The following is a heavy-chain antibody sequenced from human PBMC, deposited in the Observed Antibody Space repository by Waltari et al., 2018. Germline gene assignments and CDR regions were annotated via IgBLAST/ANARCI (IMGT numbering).Heavy chain of an antibody. D-gene: IGHD5-18*01. J-gene: IGHJ4*02. V-gene: IGHV1-3*01. Sequence: QVQLVQSGAEVKKPGASVKVSCKASGYTFTNYAMHWVRQAPGQRLEWMGWNHAGNGDTKYSQKFQDRVTITRDTSASTAYMELSSLTSEDTAVYYCASVKVDTALDFDYWGQGTLVTVSS. CDR1: GYTFTNYA. CDR2: NHAGNGDT. CDR3: ASVKVDTALDFDY.